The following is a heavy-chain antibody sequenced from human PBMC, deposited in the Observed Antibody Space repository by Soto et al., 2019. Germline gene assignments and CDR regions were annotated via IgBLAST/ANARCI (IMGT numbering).Heavy chain of an antibody. V-gene: IGHV1-69*10. CDR1: GGTFSSYA. J-gene: IGHJ4*02. CDR3: ARSVAVDILTGPFDY. Sequence: SVKVSCKASGGTFSSYAISWVRQAPGQGLEWMGGIIPILGIANYAQKFQGRVTITADKSTSTAYMELSSLRSEDTAVYYCARSVAVDILTGPFDYWGQGTLVTVSS. D-gene: IGHD3-9*01. CDR2: IIPILGIA.